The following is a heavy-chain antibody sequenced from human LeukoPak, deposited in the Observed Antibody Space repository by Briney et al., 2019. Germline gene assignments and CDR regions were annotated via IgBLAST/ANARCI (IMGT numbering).Heavy chain of an antibody. D-gene: IGHD5-18*01. V-gene: IGHV4-31*03. CDR2: TYYSGST. CDR3: ARDAEVRYTYGPHWYFDL. CDR1: GASVSSGAYY. Sequence: SETLSLTCTVSGASVSSGAYYWSWLRQHPGKGLEWIGYTYYSGSTYYNPSLKSRVTISLDTSKNQFSLKLSSVTAADTAMYYCARDAEVRYTYGPHWYFDLWGRGTPVTVSS. J-gene: IGHJ2*01.